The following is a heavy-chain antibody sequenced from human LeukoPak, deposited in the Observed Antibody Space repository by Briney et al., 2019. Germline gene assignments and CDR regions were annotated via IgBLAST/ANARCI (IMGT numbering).Heavy chain of an antibody. V-gene: IGHV3-30-3*01. Sequence: GGSLRLSCAASGFTFSSYAMHWVRQAPGKGLEWVAVISYDGSNKYYADSVKGRFTISRDNSKNTLYLQMNSLRAEDTAVYYCARDQGSSWYYSDYWGQGTLVTVSS. J-gene: IGHJ4*02. CDR3: ARDQGSSWYYSDY. CDR2: ISYDGSNK. D-gene: IGHD6-13*01. CDR1: GFTFSSYA.